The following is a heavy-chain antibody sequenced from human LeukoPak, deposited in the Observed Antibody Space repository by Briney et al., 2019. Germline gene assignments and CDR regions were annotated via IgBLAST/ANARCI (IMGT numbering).Heavy chain of an antibody. CDR1: GGTFSSYA. V-gene: IGHV1-69*13. D-gene: IGHD3-16*01. CDR2: IIPIFGTA. Sequence: SVKVSCKASGGTFSSYAISWVRQAPGQGLEWMGGIIPIFGTANYAQKFQGRVTITADESTSTAYMELSSLRSEDTAVYYCARSVADYVSPGLSDKNFDYWGQGTLVTVSS. CDR3: ARSVADYVSPGLSDKNFDY. J-gene: IGHJ4*02.